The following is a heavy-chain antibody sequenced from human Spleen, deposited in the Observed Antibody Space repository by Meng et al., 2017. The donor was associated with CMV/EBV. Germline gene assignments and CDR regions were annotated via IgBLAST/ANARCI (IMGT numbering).Heavy chain of an antibody. CDR2: IYWNDDK. Sequence: SGPTLVKPTQTLTLTCTFSGFSLNTSGLGVGWIRQPPGKALEWLALIYWNDDKRYSPSLKSRLTITKDTSKNQVVLTMTNMDPVDTATYYCAHTLGELRYHYDSSGYYRFFTSLFDYWGQGTLVTVSS. D-gene: IGHD3-22*01. J-gene: IGHJ4*02. CDR1: GFSLNTSGLG. CDR3: AHTLGELRYHYDSSGYYRFFTSLFDY. V-gene: IGHV2-5*01.